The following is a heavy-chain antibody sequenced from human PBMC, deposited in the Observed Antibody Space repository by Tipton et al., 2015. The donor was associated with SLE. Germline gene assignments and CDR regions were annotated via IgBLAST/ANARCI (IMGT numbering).Heavy chain of an antibody. CDR1: GFTFSSYS. V-gene: IGHV3-21*01. CDR2: ISSSSSYI. Sequence: SLRLSCAASGFTFSSYSMNWVRQAPGKGLEWVSSISSSSSYIYYADSVKGRFTISRDNAKNSLYLQMNSLRAEDTAVYYCARDLLGITCGGVHYGMDVWGQGTTVTVSS. CDR3: ARDLLGITCGGVHYGMDV. D-gene: IGHD3-16*01. J-gene: IGHJ6*02.